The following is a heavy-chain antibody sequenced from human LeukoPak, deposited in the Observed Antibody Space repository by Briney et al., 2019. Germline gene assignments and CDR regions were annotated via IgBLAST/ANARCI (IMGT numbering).Heavy chain of an antibody. J-gene: IGHJ4*02. V-gene: IGHV1-18*01. CDR3: ARGPPIGYCSGGSCYSGDY. CDR1: GYTFTSYG. Sequence: VASVKVSCKASGYTFTSYGISWVRQAPGQGLEWMGWISAYNGNTNYAQKLQGRVTMTTDTSTSTAYMELRSLRSDDTAVYYCARGPPIGYCSGGSCYSGDYWGQGTLVTVSS. D-gene: IGHD2-15*01. CDR2: ISAYNGNT.